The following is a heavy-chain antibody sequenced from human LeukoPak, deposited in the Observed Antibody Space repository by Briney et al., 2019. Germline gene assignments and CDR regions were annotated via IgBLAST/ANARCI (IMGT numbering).Heavy chain of an antibody. CDR3: ARLSRGYGNDNEAYYFDY. CDR1: GYSFTSYW. V-gene: IGHV5-51*01. D-gene: IGHD6-25*01. Sequence: GESLQISCKGSGYSFTSYWIGWVRQVPGRGLECMGVIFPGDSDTRYSPSFQGQVTISADKSISTAYLQWSSLKASDTAMYFCARLSRGYGNDNEAYYFDYWGQGTLVTVSS. J-gene: IGHJ4*02. CDR2: IFPGDSDT.